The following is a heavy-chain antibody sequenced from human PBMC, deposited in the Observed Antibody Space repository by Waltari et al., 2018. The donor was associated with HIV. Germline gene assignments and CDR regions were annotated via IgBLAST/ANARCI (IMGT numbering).Heavy chain of an antibody. J-gene: IGHJ4*02. CDR1: GGSFSGYY. CDR2: INHSGST. Sequence: QVQLQQWGAGLLKPSETLSLTCAVYGGSFSGYYWSWIRQPPGKGLEWIGEINHSGSTNYNPSLKSRVTISVDTSKNQFSLKLSSVTAADTAVYYCARGIVGATFDYWVQGTLVTVSS. CDR3: ARGIVGATFDY. D-gene: IGHD1-26*01. V-gene: IGHV4-34*01.